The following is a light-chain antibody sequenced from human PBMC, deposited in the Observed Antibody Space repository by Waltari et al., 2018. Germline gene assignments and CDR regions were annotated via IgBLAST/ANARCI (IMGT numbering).Light chain of an antibody. CDR2: ASL. CDR1: TSNIRAPSD. CDR3: QSYDRRLEVI. V-gene: IGLV1-40*01. J-gene: IGLJ2*01. Sequence: QSVLTQPPSVSAAPGQRVPLACSASTSNIRAPSDVPWYQQHPGTSPKLLIFASLHRPSGVPDRFSGSKSGTSASLAITALQAEDEADYYCQSYDRRLEVIFGGGTKLAVL.